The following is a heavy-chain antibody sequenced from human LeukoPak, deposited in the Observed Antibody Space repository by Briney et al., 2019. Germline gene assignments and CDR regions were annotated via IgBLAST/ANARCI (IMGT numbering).Heavy chain of an antibody. CDR2: IYSGGST. CDR3: ATIDY. V-gene: IGHV3-66*01. Sequence: QSGGSLRLSCAASRFTVSSNYMTWVRQAAGKGLEWVSVIYSGGSTYYADSVKGRFTISRYNSKNTLYLQMNSLSAEGTAVYYCATIDYWGQGTLVTVSS. CDR1: RFTVSSNY. J-gene: IGHJ4*02.